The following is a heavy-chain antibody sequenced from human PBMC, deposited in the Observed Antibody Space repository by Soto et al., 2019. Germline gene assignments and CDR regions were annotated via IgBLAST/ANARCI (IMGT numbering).Heavy chain of an antibody. V-gene: IGHV3-23*01. D-gene: IGHD2-15*01. CDR1: GFTFSSYA. Sequence: EVQLLESGGGLVQPGGSLRLSCAASGFTFSSYAMSWVRQAPGKGLEWVSAISGSGGSTYYADSVKGRFTISRDNSKNTLYLQMNSLRAEDTAVYYCATPLTSYCSGGSCYSFWGQGTLVTVSS. CDR3: ATPLTSYCSGGSCYSF. CDR2: ISGSGGST. J-gene: IGHJ4*02.